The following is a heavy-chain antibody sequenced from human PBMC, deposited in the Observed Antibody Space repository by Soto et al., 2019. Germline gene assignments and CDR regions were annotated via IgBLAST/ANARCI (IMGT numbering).Heavy chain of an antibody. CDR3: ATALLWFGELGFGY. D-gene: IGHD3-10*01. CDR1: GYTFTNCG. Sequence: ASVRVSCRDSGYTFTNCGINWGRQATGQGLEWMGWMNPNSGNTGYAQKFQGRVTMTRNTSISTAYMELSSLRSEDTAVYYCATALLWFGELGFGYWGQGTLVTVSS. CDR2: MNPNSGNT. V-gene: IGHV1-8*01. J-gene: IGHJ4*02.